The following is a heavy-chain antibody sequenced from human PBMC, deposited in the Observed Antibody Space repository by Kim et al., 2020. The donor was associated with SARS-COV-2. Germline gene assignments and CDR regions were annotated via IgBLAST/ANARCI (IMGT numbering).Heavy chain of an antibody. V-gene: IGHV6-1*01. J-gene: IGHJ4*02. CDR3: ARGGGGRLRPFDY. CDR2: TYYGSKWFN. Sequence: SQTLSLTCAISGDSVSSNSAVWTWIRQSPSRGLEWLGRTYYGSKWFNDYAESVKSRMTINADTSKNQFSLQLKSVTPEDTAVYYCARGGGGRLRPFDYWGQGTLVTVSS. CDR1: GDSVSSNSAV. D-gene: IGHD5-12*01.